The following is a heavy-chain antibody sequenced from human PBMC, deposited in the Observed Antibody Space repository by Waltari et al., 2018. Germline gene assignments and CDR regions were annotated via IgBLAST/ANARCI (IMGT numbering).Heavy chain of an antibody. J-gene: IGHJ4*02. CDR2: IWYDGSNK. Sequence: QVQLVESGGGVVQPGRSLRLSCAASGFTFSSYGMHWVRQAPGKGLEWVAVIWYDGSNKYYAESLKGRFTISRDNSKNTLYLQMNSLRAEDTAVYYCARDPATYYDYVWGSYRPSHFDYWGQGTLVTVSS. CDR1: GFTFSSYG. V-gene: IGHV3-33*01. D-gene: IGHD3-16*02. CDR3: ARDPATYYDYVWGSYRPSHFDY.